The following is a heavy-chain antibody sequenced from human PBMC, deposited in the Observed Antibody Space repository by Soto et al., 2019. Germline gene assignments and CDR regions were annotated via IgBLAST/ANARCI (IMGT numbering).Heavy chain of an antibody. D-gene: IGHD6-6*01. CDR3: ASEYSSSSWATDYYYYGMDV. J-gene: IGHJ6*02. CDR1: GGTFSSYA. CDR2: IIPIFGTA. V-gene: IGHV1-69*13. Sequence: SVKVSCKASGGTFSSYAISWVRQAPGQGLEWMGGIIPIFGTANYAQKFQGRVTITADESTSTAYMELSSLRSEDTAVYYCASEYSSSSWATDYYYYGMDVWGQGTTVTVSS.